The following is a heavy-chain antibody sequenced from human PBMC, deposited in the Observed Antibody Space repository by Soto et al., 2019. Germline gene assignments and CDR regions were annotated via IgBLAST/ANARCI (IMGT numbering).Heavy chain of an antibody. V-gene: IGHV4-61*01. J-gene: IGHJ6*01. CDR2: IYYSGST. D-gene: IGHD3-9*01. CDR1: GGSVSSGSYY. CDR3: ARVAPDYDILTGFRAKLPYYYYGMDV. Sequence: SETLSLTCTVSGGSVSSGSYYWSWIRQPPGKGLEWIGYIYYSGSTNYNPSLKSRVTISVDTSKNQFSLKLSSVTAADTAVYYCARVAPDYDILTGFRAKLPYYYYGMDVWGQGTTVTVSS.